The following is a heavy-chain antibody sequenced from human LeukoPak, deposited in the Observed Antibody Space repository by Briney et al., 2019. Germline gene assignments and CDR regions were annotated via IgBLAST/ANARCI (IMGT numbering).Heavy chain of an antibody. V-gene: IGHV1-2*02. J-gene: IGHJ4*02. CDR1: GYTFTGYY. Sequence: ASVKVSCKASGYTFTGYYMHWVRQAPGQGLEWMGWINPNSGGTNYAQKFQGRVTMTTDTSTSTAYMELRSLRSDDTAVYYCARDFRRYSYGPYYFDYWGQGTLVTVSS. CDR3: ARDFRRYSYGPYYFDY. D-gene: IGHD5-18*01. CDR2: INPNSGGT.